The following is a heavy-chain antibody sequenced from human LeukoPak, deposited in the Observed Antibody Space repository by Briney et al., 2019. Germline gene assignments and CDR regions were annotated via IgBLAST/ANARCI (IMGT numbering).Heavy chain of an antibody. CDR2: INHSGST. D-gene: IGHD1-26*01. Sequence: PSETLSLTCAVYGGSFSGYYWSWIRQPPGKGLEWIGEINHSGSTNYNPSLKSRVTISVDTSKNQFSLKLSSVTAADTAVYYCARDLASSGSYYYWGQGTLVTVSS. CDR3: ARDLASSGSYYY. J-gene: IGHJ4*02. V-gene: IGHV4-34*01. CDR1: GGSFSGYY.